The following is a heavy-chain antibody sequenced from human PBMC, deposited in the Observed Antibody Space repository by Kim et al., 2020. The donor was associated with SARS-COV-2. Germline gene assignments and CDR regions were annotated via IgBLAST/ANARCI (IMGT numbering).Heavy chain of an antibody. V-gene: IGHV3-48*03. D-gene: IGHD4-17*01. Sequence: GGSLRLSCAASGFTFSSYEMNWVRQAPGKGLEWVSYISSSGSTIYYADSVKGRFTISRDNAKNSLYLQMNSLRAEDTAVYYCARASTTVTTEGSWFDPWGQGTLVTVSS. CDR1: GFTFSSYE. J-gene: IGHJ5*02. CDR2: ISSSGSTI. CDR3: ARASTTVTTEGSWFDP.